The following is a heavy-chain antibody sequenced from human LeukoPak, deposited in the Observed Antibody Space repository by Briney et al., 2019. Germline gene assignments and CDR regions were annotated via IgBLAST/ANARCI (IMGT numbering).Heavy chain of an antibody. V-gene: IGHV5-51*01. CDR1: GYTFTNYG. J-gene: IGHJ4*02. CDR2: IYPGDSDT. D-gene: IGHD2-2*01. Sequence: ASVRVSCKASGYTFTNYGISWVRQMPGKGLEWMGIIYPGDSDTRYSPSFQGQVTISADKSISTAYLQWSSLKASDTAMYYCARTYCSSTSCYDFDYWGQGTLVTVSS. CDR3: ARTYCSSTSCYDFDY.